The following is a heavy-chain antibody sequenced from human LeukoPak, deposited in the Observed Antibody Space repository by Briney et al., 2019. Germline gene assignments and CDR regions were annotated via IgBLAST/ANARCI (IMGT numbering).Heavy chain of an antibody. J-gene: IGHJ5*02. CDR3: AKENSYGANWFDP. CDR1: GFTFRSHG. D-gene: IGHD5-18*01. Sequence: GGSLRLSCAASGFTFRSHGMHWVRLAPGKGLEWVAFISYDGSNKYYADSVKGRFTISRDNSKNTLYLQMNSLRAEDTAVYYCAKENSYGANWFDPWGQGTLVTVSS. CDR2: ISYDGSNK. V-gene: IGHV3-33*05.